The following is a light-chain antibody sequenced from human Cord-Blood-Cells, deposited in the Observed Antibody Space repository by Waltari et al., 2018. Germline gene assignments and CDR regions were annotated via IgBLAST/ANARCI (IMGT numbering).Light chain of an antibody. V-gene: IGKV4-1*01. CDR1: QSDLYSSNNKNY. J-gene: IGKJ4*01. CDR2: RAS. Sequence: DIVMTQSPDSLAVSLRARAPITCKSRQSDLYSSNNKNYLAWYQQKPGQPPKLLIDRASTRESGVPDRFSGSGSGTDFTLTISSLQAEDVAVYYCQQYYSTPPTFGGGTKVEIK. CDR3: QQYYSTPPT.